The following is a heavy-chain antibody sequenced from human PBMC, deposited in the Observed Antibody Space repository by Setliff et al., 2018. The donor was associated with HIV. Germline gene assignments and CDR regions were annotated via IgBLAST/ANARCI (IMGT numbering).Heavy chain of an antibody. J-gene: IGHJ4*02. CDR3: ASSPGTVFGVVILNPRFDS. CDR1: GFTFRSHW. V-gene: IGHV3-21*01. D-gene: IGHD3-3*01. Sequence: GGSLRLSCAGSGFTFRSHWMNWVRQVPGKGLEWVSSISPRTTYIYFADSVKGRFTISRDDAKNSLYLQMNSLRAEDTAVYYCASSPGTVFGVVILNPRFDSWGQGTLVTVSS. CDR2: ISPRTTYI.